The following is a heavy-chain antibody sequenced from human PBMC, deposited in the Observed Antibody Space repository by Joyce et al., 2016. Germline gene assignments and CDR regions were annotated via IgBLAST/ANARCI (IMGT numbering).Heavy chain of an antibody. V-gene: IGHV3-7*01. Sequence: EVQLVESGGGLVQPGGSLRRSCAASGFTFSTTWMTWVRQSPGKGPEWVANIKPDGSEKYYVGSVKGRFTISRDNAKNSLSLLMNSLRVDDTAVYYCATGGGMDVWGQGTTVTVSS. J-gene: IGHJ6*02. CDR3: ATGGGMDV. CDR2: IKPDGSEK. CDR1: GFTFSTTW.